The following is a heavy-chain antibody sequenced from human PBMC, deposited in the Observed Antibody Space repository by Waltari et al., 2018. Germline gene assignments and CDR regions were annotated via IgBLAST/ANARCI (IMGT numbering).Heavy chain of an antibody. J-gene: IGHJ3*02. Sequence: EVLLVESGGGLVQTGGSLRLSCAASRFTFSNYWMNWVRQAPGKGREWVGNINQDGSEEYYVDAVKGRFTISRDNAKNSLYLEMKTLRAEDTAIYYCARTGARWLQFAAFDIWGQGTMVTVSS. D-gene: IGHD5-12*01. V-gene: IGHV3-7*01. CDR3: ARTGARWLQFAAFDI. CDR2: INQDGSEE. CDR1: RFTFSNYW.